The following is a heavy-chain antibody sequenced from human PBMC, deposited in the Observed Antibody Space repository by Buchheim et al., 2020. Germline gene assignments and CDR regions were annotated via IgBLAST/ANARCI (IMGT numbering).Heavy chain of an antibody. J-gene: IGHJ6*03. Sequence: EVQLVQSGAEVKKPGESLKISCAGSGYRFNSYWIAWVRQLPGKGLEWMAMIYPYDSKSRYNPSFQGQVTISADKSTSTVHLQWNSLQASDTAIYYCARRSNQLRIANNYYYYMDVWGKGTT. D-gene: IGHD1-1*01. CDR3: ARRSNQLRIANNYYYYMDV. V-gene: IGHV5-51*01. CDR2: IYPYDSKS. CDR1: GYRFNSYW.